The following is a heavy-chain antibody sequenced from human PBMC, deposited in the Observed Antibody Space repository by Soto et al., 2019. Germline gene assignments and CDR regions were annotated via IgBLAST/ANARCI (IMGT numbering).Heavy chain of an antibody. J-gene: IGHJ4*02. CDR3: ARDRAYYESSGLYFDY. CDR2: IYDSGST. V-gene: IGHV4-59*01. Sequence: SETLSLTCTVSGGSIGSYYWSWIRQPPGKGLEWIGYIYDSGSTNYNPSLKSRVTISVDTSKSQFSLKLSSVTAADTAVYYCARDRAYYESSGLYFDYWGQGTLVTVSS. D-gene: IGHD3-22*01. CDR1: GGSIGSYY.